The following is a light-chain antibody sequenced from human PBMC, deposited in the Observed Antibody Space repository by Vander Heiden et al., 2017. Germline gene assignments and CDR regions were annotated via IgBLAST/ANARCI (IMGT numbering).Light chain of an antibody. V-gene: IGLV2-18*02. CDR3: SSYTSSSV. J-gene: IGLJ1*01. CDR1: SSDVGSYNR. Sequence: QSALTQPPSVSGSPGQSVTISCIGTSSDVGSYNRVSWYQQPPGTAPKLMIYEVSNRPSGVPDRFSGSKSGNTASLTISGLQAEDEADYYCSSYTSSSVFGTGTKVTVL. CDR2: EVS.